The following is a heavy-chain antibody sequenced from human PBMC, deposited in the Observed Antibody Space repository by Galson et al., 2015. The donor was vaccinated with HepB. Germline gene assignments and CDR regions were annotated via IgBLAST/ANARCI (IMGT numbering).Heavy chain of an antibody. CDR1: GYTFTSYA. CDR3: ARAIKMITFGGVIVIDAFDI. D-gene: IGHD3-16*02. V-gene: IGHV7-4-1*02. J-gene: IGHJ3*02. Sequence: SVKVSCKASGYTFTSYAMNWVRQAPGQGLEWMGWINTNTGNPTYAQGFTGRFVFSLDTSVSTAYLQISSLKAEDTAVYYCARAIKMITFGGVIVIDAFDIWGQGTMVTVSS. CDR2: INTNTGNP.